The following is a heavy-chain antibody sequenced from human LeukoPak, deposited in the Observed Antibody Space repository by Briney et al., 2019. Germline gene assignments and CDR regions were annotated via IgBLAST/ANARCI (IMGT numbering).Heavy chain of an antibody. CDR2: IYYSGST. V-gene: IGHV4-59*12. CDR1: GGSISTYY. D-gene: IGHD6-13*01. CDR3: AREAAGPILDY. Sequence: SETLSLTCTVSGGSISTYYWSWIRQPPGKGLEWIGYIYYSGSTNYNPSLKNRVTISVDTSKNQFSLKLSSVTAADTAVYYCAREAAGPILDYWGQGTLVTVSS. J-gene: IGHJ4*02.